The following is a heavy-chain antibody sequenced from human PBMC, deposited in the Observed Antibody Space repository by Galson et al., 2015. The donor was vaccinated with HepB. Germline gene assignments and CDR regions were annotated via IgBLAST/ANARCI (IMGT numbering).Heavy chain of an antibody. D-gene: IGHD2-2*01. CDR1: GFTFRNYA. V-gene: IGHV3-23*01. CDR3: AKAKDYCTSNTCYRPCDF. J-gene: IGHJ4*02. CDR2: ISAGGAFT. Sequence: SLRLSCAASGFTFRNYAMSWVRQAPGKGLEWVSSISAGGAFTYYADSVKGRFTISRDKSKNTLYLQMNSLRAEDTAVYYCAKAKDYCTSNTCYRPCDFWGQGTLVTVSS.